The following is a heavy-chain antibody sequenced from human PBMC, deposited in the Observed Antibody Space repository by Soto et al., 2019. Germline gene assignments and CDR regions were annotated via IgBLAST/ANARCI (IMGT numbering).Heavy chain of an antibody. V-gene: IGHV1-18*01. D-gene: IGHD6-19*01. CDR2: ISAYNGNT. Sequence: ASVKGSCKASGYTFTSYGISWVRQAPGQGLEWMGWISAYNGNTNYAQKLQGRVTMTTDTSTSTAYMELRSLRSEDTAVYYCAGGQWLILINYWGQGTLVTVSS. CDR1: GYTFTSYG. J-gene: IGHJ4*02. CDR3: AGGQWLILINY.